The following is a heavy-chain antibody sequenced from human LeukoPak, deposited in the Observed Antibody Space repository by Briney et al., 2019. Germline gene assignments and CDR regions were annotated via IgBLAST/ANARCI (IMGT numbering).Heavy chain of an antibody. Sequence: GASVKVSCKASGFTFPNSAMQWVRQARGQRLEWIGWIVLGAGNTVYSHKFHDRVTITMDIATNTAYMELESLGSEDTAVYYCAAKRGASLHDFWSTRLFDPWGQGTLVTVSS. CDR2: IVLGAGNT. V-gene: IGHV1-58*02. D-gene: IGHD3-3*01. J-gene: IGHJ5*02. CDR1: GFTFPNSA. CDR3: AAKRGASLHDFWSTRLFDP.